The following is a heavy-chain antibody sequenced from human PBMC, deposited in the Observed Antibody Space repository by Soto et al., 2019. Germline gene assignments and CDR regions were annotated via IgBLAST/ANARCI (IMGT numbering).Heavy chain of an antibody. Sequence: GASVKVSCKASGYTFTSYGISWVRQAPGQGLEWMGWISAYNGNTNYAQKLQGRVTMTTDTSTSTAYMELRSLRSDDTAVYYCARAVGAAAIPNWFDPWGQGTRGTVAS. CDR3: ARAVGAAAIPNWFDP. V-gene: IGHV1-18*04. CDR2: ISAYNGNT. CDR1: GYTFTSYG. J-gene: IGHJ5*02. D-gene: IGHD1-26*01.